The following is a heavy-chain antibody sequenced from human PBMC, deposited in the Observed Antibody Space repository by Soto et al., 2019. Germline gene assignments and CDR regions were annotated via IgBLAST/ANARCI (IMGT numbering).Heavy chain of an antibody. Sequence: GGSLRLSCAASGFTFSNAWMSWVRQAPGKGLEWAGRIKSKTDGGTTDYAAPVKGRFTIPRDDSKNTLYLQMNSLKTEDTAVYYCTTGGYSYGPDFDYWGQGTLVTVSS. CDR3: TTGGYSYGPDFDY. V-gene: IGHV3-15*01. CDR2: IKSKTDGGTT. J-gene: IGHJ4*02. CDR1: GFTFSNAW. D-gene: IGHD5-18*01.